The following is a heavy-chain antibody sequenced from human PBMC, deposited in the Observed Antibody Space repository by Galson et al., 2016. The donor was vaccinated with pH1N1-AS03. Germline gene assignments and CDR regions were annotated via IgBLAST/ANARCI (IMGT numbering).Heavy chain of an antibody. CDR3: ARFGKNGWALDS. V-gene: IGHV3-7*03. Sequence: SLRLSCAASGFTFSIYWMTWVRQTPGKGLEWVATINPGGRGLYYADSLQGRFSISRDDAKNSLYLQMSSLRVDDTAVYYCARFGKNGWALDSWGQGTLVSVSS. D-gene: IGHD6-19*01. J-gene: IGHJ4*02. CDR2: INPGGRGL. CDR1: GFTFSIYW.